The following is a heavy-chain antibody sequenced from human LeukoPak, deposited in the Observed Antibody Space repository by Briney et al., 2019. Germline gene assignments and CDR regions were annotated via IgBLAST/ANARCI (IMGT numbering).Heavy chain of an antibody. CDR2: ISWNSGSI. CDR3: AAGITMAQFDY. CDR1: GFTFDDYA. Sequence: GRSLRLSCAASGFTFDDYAMHWVRQAPGKGLEWVSGISWNSGSIGYADSVKGRFTISRDNAKNSLYLQMNSLRAEDTAVYYCAAGITMAQFDYWGQGTLVTVSS. D-gene: IGHD3-10*01. J-gene: IGHJ4*02. V-gene: IGHV3-9*01.